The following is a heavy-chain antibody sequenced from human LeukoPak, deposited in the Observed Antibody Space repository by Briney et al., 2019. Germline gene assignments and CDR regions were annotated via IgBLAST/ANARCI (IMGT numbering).Heavy chain of an antibody. V-gene: IGHV3-30*18. D-gene: IGHD4-17*01. CDR3: AKRPSDYGDYVSYFDH. J-gene: IGHJ4*02. CDR1: GLTFSNYA. Sequence: GGSLRLSCAASGLTFSNYAMHWVRQAPGKGLEWVAVISYDGSNQNYADSVKGRFTISRDNSKDTLYLQMNSLRAEDTAVYYCAKRPSDYGDYVSYFDHWGQGTLVTVSS. CDR2: ISYDGSNQ.